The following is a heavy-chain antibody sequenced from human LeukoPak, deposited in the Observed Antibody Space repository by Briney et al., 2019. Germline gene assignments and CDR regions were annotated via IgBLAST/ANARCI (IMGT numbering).Heavy chain of an antibody. CDR3: ARDLRYCNGGTCYGGAFDF. CDR1: GFTFSSYR. Sequence: QTGGSLRLSCVASGFTFSSYRMTWVRQAPGKGLEWVSEIGGSHSPIRYADSVKGRFTIPRDNAKNLLYLQMNSLRGDDTAVYFCARDLRYCNGGTCYGGAFDFWGQGTLVTVSS. V-gene: IGHV3-48*01. CDR2: IGGSHSPI. J-gene: IGHJ3*01. D-gene: IGHD2-15*01.